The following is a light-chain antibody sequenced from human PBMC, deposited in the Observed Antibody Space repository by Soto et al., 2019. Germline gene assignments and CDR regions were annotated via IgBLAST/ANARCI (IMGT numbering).Light chain of an antibody. V-gene: IGKV3-20*01. CDR2: GAS. Sequence: VMTQAPSTLSVSPGERVTLSCSASQTINNNVAWYQLKDGQVPRLVIYGASTRATDIPARFSGSGSGTDFTLTISRLEPEDFAVYYCQQYGSSPITFGQGTRLEIK. CDR1: QTINNN. CDR3: QQYGSSPIT. J-gene: IGKJ5*01.